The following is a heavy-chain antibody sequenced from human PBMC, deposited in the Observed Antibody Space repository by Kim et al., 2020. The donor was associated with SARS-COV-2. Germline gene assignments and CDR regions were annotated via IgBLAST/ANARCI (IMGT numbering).Heavy chain of an antibody. CDR2: IWYDGSNK. D-gene: IGHD2-15*01. Sequence: GGSLRLSCAASGFTFSSYGMHWVRQAPGKGLEWVAVIWYDGSNKYYADSVKGRFTISRDNSKNTLYLQMNSLRAEDTAVYYCARDTGYSLYYFDYWGQGTLVTVSS. CDR1: GFTFSSYG. V-gene: IGHV3-33*01. J-gene: IGHJ4*02. CDR3: ARDTGYSLYYFDY.